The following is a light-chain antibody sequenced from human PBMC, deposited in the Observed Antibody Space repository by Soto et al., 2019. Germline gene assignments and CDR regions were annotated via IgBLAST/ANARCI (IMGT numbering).Light chain of an antibody. CDR1: QSVSSSF. Sequence: EIVLTQSPGTLSWSPGERATLSCRASQSVSSSFLAWYQQKPGQAPRLLIYGASSRATGIPDRFSGSGSGTDFTLTISRLEPEDFAVYYCQQYGSSPRTFGPGTTVDI. CDR3: QQYGSSPRT. CDR2: GAS. J-gene: IGKJ3*01. V-gene: IGKV3-20*01.